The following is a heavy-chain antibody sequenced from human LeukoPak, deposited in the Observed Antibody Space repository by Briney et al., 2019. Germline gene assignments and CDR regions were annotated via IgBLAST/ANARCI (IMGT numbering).Heavy chain of an antibody. CDR1: GLNFNYYA. CDR2: ISYDGNEK. D-gene: IGHD6-19*01. J-gene: IGHJ4*02. Sequence: GGSLRLSCAASGLNFNYYAMHWVRQAPGKGLEWVAVISYDGNEKYYADSVQGRFSISRDNSNDTLDLEMTSLRSGDTALYYCASSRIEVAGTGDYWGQGTLVIVSS. CDR3: ASSRIEVAGTGDY. V-gene: IGHV3-30*04.